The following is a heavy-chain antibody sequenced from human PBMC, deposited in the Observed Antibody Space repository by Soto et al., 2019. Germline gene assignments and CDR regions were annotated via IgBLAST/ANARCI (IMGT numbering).Heavy chain of an antibody. CDR3: ARLGTTSDY. CDR2: IYYSGST. V-gene: IGHV4-39*01. CDR1: GGSIRSSNYY. Sequence: QLQLQESGPGLVKPSETLSLTCTVSGGSIRSSNYYWGWIRQPPGKGLEWIGGIYYSGSTYYDPSLKSRVTISVDTSKNQFSLKLSSVTAADTAVYYCARLGTTSDYWGQGTLVTVSS. D-gene: IGHD7-27*01. J-gene: IGHJ4*02.